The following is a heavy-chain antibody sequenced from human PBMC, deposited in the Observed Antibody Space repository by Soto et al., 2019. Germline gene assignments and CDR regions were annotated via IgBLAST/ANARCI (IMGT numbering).Heavy chain of an antibody. CDR2: IKGDVITT. D-gene: IGHD3-3*01. Sequence: EVQLVESGGGLVQPGGSLRLSCVASGFTFTNYWIHWVRQTPGEGLVWVSCIKGDVITTNYADSVKGRFTISRDNAKNTVFLQMNSLRAEDTAVYYCARGAFGAYYLDSWAQGTLVIVS. CDR1: GFTFTNYW. V-gene: IGHV3-74*01. CDR3: ARGAFGAYYLDS. J-gene: IGHJ4*02.